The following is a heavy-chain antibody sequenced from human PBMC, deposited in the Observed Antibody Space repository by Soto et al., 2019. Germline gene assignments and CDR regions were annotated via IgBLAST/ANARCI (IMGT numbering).Heavy chain of an antibody. CDR2: ISATGGGT. Sequence: VGSLRLSCAASGFKFSYYAMSWVRQAPGKGLEWVSLISATGGGTYYADSVKGRFTISRDNSHNTLYLQVHSLTAEDTAVYYCAKDRRAGGNSAFYFDFWGQGAQVTVSS. J-gene: IGHJ4*02. V-gene: IGHV3-23*01. D-gene: IGHD3-16*01. CDR3: AKDRRAGGNSAFYFDF. CDR1: GFKFSYYA.